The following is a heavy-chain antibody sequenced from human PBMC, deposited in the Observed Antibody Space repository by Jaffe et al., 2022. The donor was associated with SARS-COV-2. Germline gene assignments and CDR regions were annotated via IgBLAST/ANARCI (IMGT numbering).Heavy chain of an antibody. D-gene: IGHD4-17*01. CDR1: GASISSRNYY. CDR3: AASPVSGDYVFHYFDY. V-gene: IGHV4-61*02. J-gene: IGHJ4*02. Sequence: QVQLQESGPGLVKPSQTLSLTCTVSGASISSRNYYWSWIRQPAGEGLEWLGRIYASGGTNYNPSLKSRITMSLDTSKNQFSLNLSSVTAADTAIFYCAASPVSGDYVFHYFDYWGQGTPVTVSS. CDR2: IYASGGT.